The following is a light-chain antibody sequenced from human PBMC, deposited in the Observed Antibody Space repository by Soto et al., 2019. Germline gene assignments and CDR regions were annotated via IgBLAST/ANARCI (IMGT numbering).Light chain of an antibody. Sequence: EIVLTQSPGTLSLSPGERATLSCRASQSVNSNYLAWYQQKPGQVPRPLIYGASIRAAGVPDRLSGSGSGTDVTLTISRLEPEDYAVYYCQQYGTAPHTCGQGTKLEIK. CDR3: QQYGTAPHT. CDR2: GAS. CDR1: QSVNSNY. V-gene: IGKV3-20*01. J-gene: IGKJ2*01.